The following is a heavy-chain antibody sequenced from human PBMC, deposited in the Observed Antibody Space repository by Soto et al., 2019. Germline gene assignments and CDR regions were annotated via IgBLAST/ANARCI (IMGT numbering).Heavy chain of an antibody. D-gene: IGHD2-21*01. CDR3: TRRNSYSPDY. Sequence: EVQLVESGGGLVQPGGSLKLSCAASGFTFSGSAMHWVRQASGKGLEWVGRIRSKANSYATAYAASVKGRFTISRDDSKNTAYLQMNSLKTEDTAVYYCTRRNSYSPDYWGQGTLVTVS. CDR1: GFTFSGSA. J-gene: IGHJ4*02. V-gene: IGHV3-73*02. CDR2: IRSKANSYAT.